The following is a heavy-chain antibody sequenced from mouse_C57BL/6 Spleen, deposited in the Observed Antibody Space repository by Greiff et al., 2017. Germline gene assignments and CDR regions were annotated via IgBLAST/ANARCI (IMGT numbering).Heavy chain of an antibody. Sequence: VQLQQSGAELVRPGASVKLSCTASGFNIKDYYMHWVKQRPEQGLEWIGRLDPEDGDTEYAPKFQGKATMTADTSSNTAYLQLSSLTSEDTAVYYCTTRDFNPWFAYWGQGTLGTVSA. J-gene: IGHJ3*01. CDR2: LDPEDGDT. V-gene: IGHV14-1*01. CDR1: GFNIKDYY. CDR3: TTRDFNPWFAY.